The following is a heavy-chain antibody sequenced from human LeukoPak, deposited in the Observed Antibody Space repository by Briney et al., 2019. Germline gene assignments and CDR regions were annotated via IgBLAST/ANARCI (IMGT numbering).Heavy chain of an antibody. V-gene: IGHV3-23*01. Sequence: GGSLRLSCAASGFSLSTCGVSWVRQPPGKGLEWVSGITGTGGSTYYADSVKGRFTVSRDTSKNTLYLQMNSLRAEDTAIYYCAKDHGTAVAGFYYWGQGTLVTVSS. J-gene: IGHJ4*02. CDR3: AKDHGTAVAGFYY. CDR1: GFSLSTCG. CDR2: ITGTGGST. D-gene: IGHD6-19*01.